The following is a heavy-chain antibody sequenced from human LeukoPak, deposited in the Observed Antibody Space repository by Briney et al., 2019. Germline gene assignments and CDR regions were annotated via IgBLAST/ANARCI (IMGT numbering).Heavy chain of an antibody. D-gene: IGHD3-10*01. CDR1: GGSISSYY. Sequence: SETLSLTCTVSGGSISSYYWSWIRQPPGKGLEWIGYIYYSGSTNYNPSLKSRVTISVDTSKNQFSLKLSSVTAADTAVYYCARRYGSGSYFDFDYWGEGTLVTVSS. J-gene: IGHJ4*02. CDR2: IYYSGST. V-gene: IGHV4-59*08. CDR3: ARRYGSGSYFDFDY.